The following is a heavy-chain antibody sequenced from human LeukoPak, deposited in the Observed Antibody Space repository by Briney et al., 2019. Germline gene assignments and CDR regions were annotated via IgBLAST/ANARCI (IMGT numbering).Heavy chain of an antibody. J-gene: IGHJ5*02. Sequence: SETLSLTCTVSGDSTTSHFWSWIRQPPGKGLEWIGYISDSGNTDYNPSLKSRVTISVDTSKNQFSLKLNSVTAADTAVYYCARHQVGGLAWFDPWGQGALVTVSS. CDR2: ISDSGNT. CDR1: GDSTTSHF. CDR3: ARHQVGGLAWFDP. D-gene: IGHD1-26*01. V-gene: IGHV4-59*08.